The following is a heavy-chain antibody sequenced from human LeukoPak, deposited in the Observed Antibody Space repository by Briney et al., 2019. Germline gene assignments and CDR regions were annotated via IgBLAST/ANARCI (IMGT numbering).Heavy chain of an antibody. Sequence: PGGSLRLSCAASGFTFSSYAMSWVRQAPGKGLEWVSAISSSGGSTYYADSVKGRFTISRDNSKNTLYPQMNSLRAEDTAVYYCAKARLPQYYFDYWGQGTLVTVSS. CDR3: AKARLPQYYFDY. D-gene: IGHD6-25*01. V-gene: IGHV3-23*01. CDR1: GFTFSSYA. J-gene: IGHJ4*02. CDR2: ISSSGGST.